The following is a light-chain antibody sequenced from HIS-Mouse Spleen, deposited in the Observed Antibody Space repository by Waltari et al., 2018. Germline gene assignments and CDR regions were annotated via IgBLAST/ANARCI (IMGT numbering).Light chain of an antibody. V-gene: IGKV1-33*01. Sequence: DIQMTQSPSSLSASVGDRVTITCQASQDISNYLNWYQQKPGKAPKLLIYDASNLETGVPSRFSGSGSGTDFTFTISSLQPEDIATYYCQQYDNLHRLTFG. CDR2: DAS. CDR1: QDISNY. CDR3: QQYDNLHRLT. J-gene: IGKJ4*01.